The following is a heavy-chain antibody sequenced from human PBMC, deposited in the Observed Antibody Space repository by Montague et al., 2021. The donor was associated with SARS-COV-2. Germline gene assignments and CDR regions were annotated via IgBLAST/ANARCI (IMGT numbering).Heavy chain of an antibody. CDR3: ARDMGSYRFFDY. V-gene: IGHV3-30*04. CDR1: GFTFNSYA. CDR2: ISYDGSNK. Sequence: SLRLSCAASGFTFNSYAMHWVRQAPGKGLEWVAVISYDGSNKYYADSVKGRFTISRDNSKNTLYLQTNSLRAEDTAVYYCARDMGSYRFFDYWGQGTLVTVSS. D-gene: IGHD1-26*01. J-gene: IGHJ4*02.